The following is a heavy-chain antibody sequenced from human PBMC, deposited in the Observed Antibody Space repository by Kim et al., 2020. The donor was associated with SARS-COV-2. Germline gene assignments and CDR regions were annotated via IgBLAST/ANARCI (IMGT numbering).Heavy chain of an antibody. CDR3: AKVAAAGTDYFDH. J-gene: IGHJ4*02. CDR1: GFTVSSDY. V-gene: IGHV3-66*01. D-gene: IGHD6-13*01. CDR2: IYSGGST. Sequence: GGSLRLSCAASGFTVSSDYMSWVRQAPGKGLEWVSLIYSGGSTFYSDSVKGRFTISRDNSKNTLFLQLNSLIAEDTAVYYCAKVAAAGTDYFDHWGQGTL.